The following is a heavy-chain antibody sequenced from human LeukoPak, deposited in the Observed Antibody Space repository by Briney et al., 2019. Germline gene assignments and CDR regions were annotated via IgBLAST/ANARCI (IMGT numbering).Heavy chain of an antibody. CDR3: ARGSTTVTTKDWFDP. Sequence: GSLRLSCAASGFTFSSYWMHWVRQVPRRGQVWGARINTYGTSTTYGDSVEGRFTISRDNAKNTLYLEMNRLRDDDTAVYYCARGSTTVTTKDWFDPWGQGTQVTVSS. CDR2: INTYGTST. CDR1: GFTFSSYW. J-gene: IGHJ5*02. V-gene: IGHV3-74*03. D-gene: IGHD4-17*01.